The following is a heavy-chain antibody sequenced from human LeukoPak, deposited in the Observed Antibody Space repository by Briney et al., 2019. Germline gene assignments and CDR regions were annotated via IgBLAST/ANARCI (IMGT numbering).Heavy chain of an antibody. Sequence: GGSLRLSCAASGFTFSSYGMHWVRQAPGKGLEWVAVIWYDGSNKYYADSVKGRFTISRDNSKNTLYLQMNSLRAEDTAVYYCASSVTDDSSGYYKHWGQGTLVTVSS. J-gene: IGHJ1*01. CDR2: IWYDGSNK. CDR3: ASSVTDDSSGYYKH. CDR1: GFTFSSYG. D-gene: IGHD3-22*01. V-gene: IGHV3-33*01.